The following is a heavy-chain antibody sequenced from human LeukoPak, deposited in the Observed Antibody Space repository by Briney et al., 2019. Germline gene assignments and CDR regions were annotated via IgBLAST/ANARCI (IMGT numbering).Heavy chain of an antibody. CDR1: GGTFISYT. Sequence: SVKVSCKASGGTFISYTISWVRQAPGQGLEWMGRIIPILGIANYAQKFRGRVTITADKSTSTAYMELSSLRSEDTAVCYCARDRQDSSGYYRGWGQGTLVTVSS. J-gene: IGHJ4*02. CDR2: IIPILGIA. CDR3: ARDRQDSSGYYRG. V-gene: IGHV1-69*04. D-gene: IGHD3-22*01.